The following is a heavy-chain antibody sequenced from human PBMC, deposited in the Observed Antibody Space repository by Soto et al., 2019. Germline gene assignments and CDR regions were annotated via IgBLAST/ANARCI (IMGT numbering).Heavy chain of an antibody. J-gene: IGHJ6*02. CDR3: ARDPVVVPAAMSTTGYYYYGMDV. CDR1: GGTFSSYA. V-gene: IGHV1-69*01. Sequence: QVQLVQSGAEVKKPGSSVKVSCKASGGTFSSYAISWVRQAPGQGLEWMGGIIPIFGTANYAQKFQGRVTITADESTSTAYMELSSLRSEDTAVYYCARDPVVVPAAMSTTGYYYYGMDVWGQGTTVTVSS. CDR2: IIPIFGTA. D-gene: IGHD2-2*01.